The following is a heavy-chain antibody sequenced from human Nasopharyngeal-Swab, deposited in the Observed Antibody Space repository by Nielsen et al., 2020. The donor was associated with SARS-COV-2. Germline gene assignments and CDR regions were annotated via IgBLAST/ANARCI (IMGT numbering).Heavy chain of an antibody. J-gene: IGHJ4*02. V-gene: IGHV3-74*01. CDR1: GVIFSKYW. Sequence: GESLKISCVASGVIFSKYWMHWARQAPGKGLVWVSRVNQDGSRTDYADSVRGRFTISRDNAKNTLYLQMNSLRVEDTAVYYCVKHQGSSSDQWGQGTLVTVSS. CDR3: VKHQGSSSDQ. CDR2: VNQDGSRT.